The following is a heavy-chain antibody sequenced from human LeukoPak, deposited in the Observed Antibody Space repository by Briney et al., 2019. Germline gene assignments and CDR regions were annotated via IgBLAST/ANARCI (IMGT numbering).Heavy chain of an antibody. J-gene: IGHJ5*02. CDR2: IYHSGST. CDR3: ARDPAAYDILTGYNWFDP. V-gene: IGHV4-38-2*02. Sequence: PSETLSLTCTVSGYSISSGYYWGWIRQPPGKGLEWIGSIYHSGSTYYNPSLKSRVTISVDTSKNQFSLKLSSVTAADTAVYYCARDPAAYDILTGYNWFDPWAREPWSPSPQ. CDR1: GYSISSGYY. D-gene: IGHD3-9*01.